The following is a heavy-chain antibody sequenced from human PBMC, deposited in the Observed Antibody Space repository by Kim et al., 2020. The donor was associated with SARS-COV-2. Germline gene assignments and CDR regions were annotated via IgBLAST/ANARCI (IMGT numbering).Heavy chain of an antibody. CDR1: GGSISSYY. D-gene: IGHD4-17*01. V-gene: IGHV4-59*01. CDR2: IYYSGST. CDR3: ARMTTLTTRGGCFDP. Sequence: SETLSLTCTVSGGSISSYYWSWIRQPPGKGLEWIGYIYYSGSTNYNPALRSRVTISVDTYKHKFYLKLTSVTAADTAVYYCARMTTLTTRGGCFDPWGQGTLVTVSS. J-gene: IGHJ5*02.